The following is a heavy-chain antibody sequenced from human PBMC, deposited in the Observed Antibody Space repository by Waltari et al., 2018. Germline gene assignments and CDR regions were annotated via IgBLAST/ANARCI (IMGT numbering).Heavy chain of an antibody. D-gene: IGHD5-12*01. CDR3: VKYSGFDYFFDY. V-gene: IGHV3-30*18. CDR1: GFIFSTCT. CDR2: ISNDGKNK. Sequence: QMQLVESAGGVVQPGRSLRLSFAASGFIFSTCTMHLVRQAPGQGLEWVAGISNDGKNKDYADSVKTRFTVSRENSKNTLDLQINSLRDDDTAVYYCVKYSGFDYFFDYWGQGTLVTVSS. J-gene: IGHJ4*02.